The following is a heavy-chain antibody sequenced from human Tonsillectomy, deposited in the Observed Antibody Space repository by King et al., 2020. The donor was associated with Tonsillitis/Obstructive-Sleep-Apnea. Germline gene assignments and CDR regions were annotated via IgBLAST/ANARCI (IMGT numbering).Heavy chain of an antibody. CDR3: SRLKMRATAKAFDI. Sequence: VQLVQSGAEVKNPGESLKISCKGSGYSFTSHWIAWVRQMPGKGLEWMGIIYPGDSDTRYSPSFQGQVTISADKSISTAYLQWGSLKASDTAMYYCSRLKMRATAKAFDIWGQGTMVTVSS. J-gene: IGHJ3*02. D-gene: IGHD2-21*02. CDR1: GYSFTSHW. CDR2: IYPGDSDT. V-gene: IGHV5-51*01.